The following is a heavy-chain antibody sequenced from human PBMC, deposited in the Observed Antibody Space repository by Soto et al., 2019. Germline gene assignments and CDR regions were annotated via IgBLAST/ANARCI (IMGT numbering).Heavy chain of an antibody. V-gene: IGHV1-18*01. D-gene: IGHD2-21*02. CDR1: GYAFTSYS. CDR3: ARRYGDPSSSAGFDY. CDR2: ISTYSGKT. J-gene: IGHJ4*02. Sequence: QVQLVQSGTEVKKSGASVKVSCKASGYAFTSYSVSWVRQAPGQGLEWMGSISTYSGKTNYVQSLQGRVTMTTDTSTTTAYLDVRSLRPDDTAIYYCARRYGDPSSSAGFDYWGQGTLVTVSS.